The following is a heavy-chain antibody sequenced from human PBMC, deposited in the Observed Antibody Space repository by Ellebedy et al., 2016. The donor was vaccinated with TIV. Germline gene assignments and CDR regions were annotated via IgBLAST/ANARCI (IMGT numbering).Heavy chain of an antibody. V-gene: IGHV4-4*07. Sequence: MPWGSLRLSCTVSGGSISRYYWRWIRQPAGKGLEWIGRISTSGSTNYNPSLKSRVTMSVDTSKNQFSLKLSSVTAADTAVYYCAGSQMHEFGSYPGFDYWGQGTLVTVSS. J-gene: IGHJ4*02. CDR1: GGSISRYY. D-gene: IGHD1-26*01. CDR2: ISTSGST. CDR3: AGSQMHEFGSYPGFDY.